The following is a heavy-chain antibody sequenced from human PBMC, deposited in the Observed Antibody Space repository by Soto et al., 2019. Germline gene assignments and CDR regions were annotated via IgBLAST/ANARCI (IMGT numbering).Heavy chain of an antibody. CDR1: GFTFDDYA. J-gene: IGHJ4*02. CDR2: ISWNSGSI. D-gene: IGHD3-3*01. Sequence: EVQLVESGGGLVQPGRSLRLSCAASGFTFDDYAMHWVRQAPGKGLEWVSGISWNSGSIGYADSVKGRFTISRDNAKNSLYLQMNSLRPEDTALYYCARDRDYTFWSGYYAYGGQGTLVTVCS. V-gene: IGHV3-9*01. CDR3: ARDRDYTFWSGYYAY.